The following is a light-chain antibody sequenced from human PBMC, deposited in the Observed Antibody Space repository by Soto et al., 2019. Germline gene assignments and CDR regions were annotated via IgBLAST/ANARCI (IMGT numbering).Light chain of an antibody. CDR2: EAS. CDR3: CSNAAGSTYV. V-gene: IGLV2-23*01. CDR1: SSDVGGSNY. Sequence: QSALTQPPSASGSPGQSVTISCTGTSSDVGGSNYVSWYQHHPGKAPKFIIFEASKRPSGVSNRFSGSKSGSTASLTISGLQAEDDADYYCCSNAAGSTYVFGSGTKLTVL. J-gene: IGLJ1*01.